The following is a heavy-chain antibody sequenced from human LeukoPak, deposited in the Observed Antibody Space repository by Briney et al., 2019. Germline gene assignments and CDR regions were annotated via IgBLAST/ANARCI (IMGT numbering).Heavy chain of an antibody. J-gene: IGHJ5*02. V-gene: IGHV1-18*01. CDR3: ARGGGSGRRGFDP. Sequence: ASLKASCKASGYTFTSYGISWVRQAPGQGLEWMGMISVYNGSTTNAQKLQGRVTMTTDTSSSTAYMELRSLRSDDTAVYYCARGGGSGRRGFDPWGQGTLVIVSS. D-gene: IGHD3-10*01. CDR2: ISVYNGST. CDR1: GYTFTSYG.